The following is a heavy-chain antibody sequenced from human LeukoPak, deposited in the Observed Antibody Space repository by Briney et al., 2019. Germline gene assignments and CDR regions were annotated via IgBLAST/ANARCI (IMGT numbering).Heavy chain of an antibody. CDR2: INHSGST. J-gene: IGHJ5*02. Sequence: SETLSLTCAVYGGSFSGYYWSWIRQPPGKGLEWIGEINHSGSTNYNPSLKSRVTISVDTSKNQFSLKLSSVTAADTAVYYCARVVVVVAKRFDPWGQGTLVTVSP. D-gene: IGHD2-15*01. CDR3: ARVVVVVAKRFDP. CDR1: GGSFSGYY. V-gene: IGHV4-34*01.